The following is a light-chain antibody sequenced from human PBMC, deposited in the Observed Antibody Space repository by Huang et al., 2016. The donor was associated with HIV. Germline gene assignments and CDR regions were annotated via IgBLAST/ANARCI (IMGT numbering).Light chain of an antibody. CDR1: QGVSNN. J-gene: IGKJ1*01. Sequence: EIVMTQSPATLSVSPGERATLSCMASQGVSNNIGWYQQKPGQTPRLLIHGASTRATGIPPKFSGRGSGTDFTLTITSFQPEDSAVYYCQHYDNWPPWTFGPGTQVEI. V-gene: IGKV3D-15*01. CDR3: QHYDNWPPWT. CDR2: GAS.